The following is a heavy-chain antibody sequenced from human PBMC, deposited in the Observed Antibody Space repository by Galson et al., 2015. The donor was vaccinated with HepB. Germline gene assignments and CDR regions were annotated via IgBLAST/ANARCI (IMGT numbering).Heavy chain of an antibody. Sequence: QSGAEVKKPGESLKISCKTSGHSFTSYWIAWVRQLPGKGLEWMGIIYPGDSDTRYSPSFQGQVTISADKSTTTAYLQWSSLKASDTAMYYCASHYGANFYRRDYWGLGTLVTVSS. J-gene: IGHJ4*02. D-gene: IGHD4-23*01. CDR3: ASHYGANFYRRDY. CDR2: IYPGDSDT. V-gene: IGHV5-51*03. CDR1: GHSFTSYW.